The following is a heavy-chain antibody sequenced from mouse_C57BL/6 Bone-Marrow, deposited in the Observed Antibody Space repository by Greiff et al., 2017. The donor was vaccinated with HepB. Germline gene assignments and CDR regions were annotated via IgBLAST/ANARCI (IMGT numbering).Heavy chain of an antibody. V-gene: IGHV5-17*01. J-gene: IGHJ4*01. CDR1: GFTFSDYG. CDR3: ARRAAQATLAMDY. D-gene: IGHD3-2*02. Sequence: DVHLVESGGGLVKPGGSLKLSCAASGFTFSDYGMHWVRQAPEKGLEWVAYISSGSSTIYYADTVKGRFTISRDNAKNTLFLQMTSLRSEDTAMYYCARRAAQATLAMDYWGQGTSVTVSS. CDR2: ISSGSSTI.